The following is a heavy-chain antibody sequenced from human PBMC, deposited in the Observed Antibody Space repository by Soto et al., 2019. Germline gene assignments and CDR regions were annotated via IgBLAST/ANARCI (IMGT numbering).Heavy chain of an antibody. CDR1: GFTFSSYS. V-gene: IGHV3-21*01. Sequence: PGGSLRLSCAASGFTFSSYSMNWVRQAPGKGLEWVSSISSSSSYIYYADSVKGRFTISRDNAKNSLYLQMNSLRAEDTAVYYCARPYCGGDCSAFFDYWGREPWSPSPQ. CDR2: ISSSSSYI. CDR3: ARPYCGGDCSAFFDY. D-gene: IGHD2-21*02. J-gene: IGHJ4*02.